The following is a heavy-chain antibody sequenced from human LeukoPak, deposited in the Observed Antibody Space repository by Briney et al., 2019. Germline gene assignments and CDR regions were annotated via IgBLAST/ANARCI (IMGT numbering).Heavy chain of an antibody. Sequence: GGSLRLSCAASGFTVSSNYMSWVRQAPGKGLEWVSVIYSGGSTYYADSVKGRFTISRDNSKSTLYLQMNSLRAEDTAVYYCAREAPYSSSSGPLFDYYGMDVWGQGTTVTVSS. CDR1: GFTVSSNY. V-gene: IGHV3-53*01. CDR2: IYSGGST. CDR3: AREAPYSSSSGPLFDYYGMDV. D-gene: IGHD6-6*01. J-gene: IGHJ6*02.